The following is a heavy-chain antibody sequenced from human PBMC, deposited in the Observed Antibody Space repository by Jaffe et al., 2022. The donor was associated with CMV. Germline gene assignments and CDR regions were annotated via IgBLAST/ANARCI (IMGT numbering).Heavy chain of an antibody. CDR3: ARCIAVAGSYWYFDL. CDR2: INAGNGNT. CDR1: GYTFTSYA. V-gene: IGHV1-3*01. D-gene: IGHD6-19*01. Sequence: QVQLVQSGAEVKKPGASVKVSCKASGYTFTSYAMHWVRQAPGQRLEWMGWINAGNGNTKYSQKFQGRVTITRDTSASTAYMELSSLRSEDTAVYYCARCIAVAGSYWYFDLWGRGTLVTVSS. J-gene: IGHJ2*01.